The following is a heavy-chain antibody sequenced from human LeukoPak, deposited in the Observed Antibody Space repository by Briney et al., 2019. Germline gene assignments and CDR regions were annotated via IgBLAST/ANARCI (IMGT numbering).Heavy chain of an antibody. CDR2: ISSSGSTI. CDR1: GFTFSSYE. Sequence: AGGSLRLSCAASGFTFSSYEMNWVRQAPGKGLEWVSYISSSGSTIYYADSVKGRFTISRDNSKNTLYLQMNSLRAEDTAVYYCAKEQRGYCSSTSCYGPSFDYWGQGTLVTVSS. CDR3: AKEQRGYCSSTSCYGPSFDY. J-gene: IGHJ4*02. D-gene: IGHD2-2*01. V-gene: IGHV3-48*03.